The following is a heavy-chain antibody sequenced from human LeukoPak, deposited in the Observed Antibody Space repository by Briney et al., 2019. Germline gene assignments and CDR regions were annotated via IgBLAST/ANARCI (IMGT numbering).Heavy chain of an antibody. D-gene: IGHD4-17*01. CDR1: GYTFPCYY. CDR3: GTLYGDYEVLYY. J-gene: IGHJ4*02. V-gene: IGHV1-2*02. Sequence: GASVKVSCKASGYTFPCYYIHWLGQAPAQGLAWMGWINHNRGGTNYAQKFQGRVTMNRHTSISKAYMELSRLRSDDTAVYYCGTLYGDYEVLYYWGQGTLVTVSS. CDR2: INHNRGGT.